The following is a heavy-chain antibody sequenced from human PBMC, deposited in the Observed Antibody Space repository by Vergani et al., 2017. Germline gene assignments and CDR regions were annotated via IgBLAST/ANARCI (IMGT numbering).Heavy chain of an antibody. J-gene: IGHJ4*02. CDR1: GFTFSSYW. V-gene: IGHV3-7*03. CDR2: IKQDGSEK. CDR3: AKGSSFYCTNGVCYYDY. D-gene: IGHD2-8*01. Sequence: EVQLVESGGGLVQPGGSLRLSCAASGFTFSSYWMSWVRQAPGKGLEWVANIKQDGSEKYYVDSVKGRFTISRDNAKNSLYLQMNSLRAEDTAVYYCAKGSSFYCTNGVCYYDYWGQGTLVTVSS.